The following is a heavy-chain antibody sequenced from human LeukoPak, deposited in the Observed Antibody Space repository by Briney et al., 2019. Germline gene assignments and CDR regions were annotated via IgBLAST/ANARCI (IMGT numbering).Heavy chain of an antibody. CDR3: ARDQRHEGYCTNGVCYHYYMDV. V-gene: IGHV3-21*01. D-gene: IGHD2-8*01. CDR2: ISSSSSYI. Sequence: PGGSLRLSCAASGFTFSSYSMNWVRQAPGKGLEWVSSISSSSSYIYYADSVKGRFTISRDNAKNSLYLQMNSLRAEDTAVYYCARDQRHEGYCTNGVCYHYYMDVWGKGTTVTVSS. CDR1: GFTFSSYS. J-gene: IGHJ6*03.